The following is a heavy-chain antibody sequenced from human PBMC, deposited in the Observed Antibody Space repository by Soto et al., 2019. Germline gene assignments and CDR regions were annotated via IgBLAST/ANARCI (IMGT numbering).Heavy chain of an antibody. CDR1: XLTFSDHY. V-gene: IGHV3-72*01. CDR2: TRNKANSYTT. CDR3: ARERDGYKEGFDY. Sequence: PGGSLRLSCVASXLTFSDHYMDWVRQAPGKGLEWVGRTRNKANSYTTEYAASVKGRFTISRDDSKNSLYLQMNSLKTEDTAVYYCARERDGYKEGFDYWGQGTLVTVSS. J-gene: IGHJ4*02. D-gene: IGHD5-12*01.